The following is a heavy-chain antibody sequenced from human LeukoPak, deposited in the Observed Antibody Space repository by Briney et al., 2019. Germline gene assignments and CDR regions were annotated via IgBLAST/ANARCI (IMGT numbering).Heavy chain of an antibody. CDR2: TYYRSKWYS. CDR3: ARTNGGYVDV. V-gene: IGHV6-1*01. D-gene: IGHD6-25*01. CDR1: GDSVSSNNAA. Sequence: SQTLSLTCAISGDSVSSNNAAWNWLRQSPSRGLEWLGRTYYRSKWYSSYAVSVKSRITINPDTSKNQFSLHLNSVTPEDTAMYYCARTNGGYVDVWGQGTTVIVSS. J-gene: IGHJ6*02.